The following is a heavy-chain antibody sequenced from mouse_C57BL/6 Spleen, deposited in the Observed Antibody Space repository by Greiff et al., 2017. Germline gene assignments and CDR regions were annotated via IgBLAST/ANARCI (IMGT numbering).Heavy chain of an antibody. D-gene: IGHD2-5*01. CDR1: GYTFTSYW. Sequence: QVQLQQPGAELVKPGASVKLSCKASGYTFTSYWMHWVKQRPGQGLEWIGMIHPNSGSTNYNEKFKSKATLTVDKSSSTAYMQLRSLTSEDSAVYYCARSGYSNYGGFAYWGQGTLVTVSA. CDR3: ARSGYSNYGGFAY. J-gene: IGHJ3*01. V-gene: IGHV1-64*01. CDR2: IHPNSGST.